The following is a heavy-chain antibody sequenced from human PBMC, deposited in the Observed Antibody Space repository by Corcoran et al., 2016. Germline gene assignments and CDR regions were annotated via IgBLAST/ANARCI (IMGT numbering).Heavy chain of an antibody. Sequence: QVQLVQSGAEVKKPGSSVKVSCKASGGTFRRYAISWVRQAPGQGLEWMGGIIPIFGTANYAQKFQGIVTITADKSTSTAYMELSSLRSEDTSEYYWAGDQQYIPQPDYYYGMDVWGQGTTVTVSS. CDR3: AGDQQYIPQPDYYYGMDV. CDR1: GGTFRRYA. V-gene: IGHV1-69*06. D-gene: IGHD6-13*01. CDR2: IIPIFGTA. J-gene: IGHJ6*02.